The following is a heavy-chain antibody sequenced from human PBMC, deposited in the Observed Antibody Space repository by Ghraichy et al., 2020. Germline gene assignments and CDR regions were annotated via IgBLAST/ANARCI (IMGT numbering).Heavy chain of an antibody. CDR3: AKDADYYDSSGSVTD. CDR1: GFTFSSYA. CDR2: ISGSGGST. J-gene: IGHJ4*02. D-gene: IGHD3-22*01. V-gene: IGHV3-23*01. Sequence: GESLNISCAASGFTFSSYAMSWVRQAPGKGLEWVSAISGSGGSTYYADSVKGRFTISRDNSKNTLYLQMNSLRAEDTAVYYCAKDADYYDSSGSVTDWGQGTLVTVSS.